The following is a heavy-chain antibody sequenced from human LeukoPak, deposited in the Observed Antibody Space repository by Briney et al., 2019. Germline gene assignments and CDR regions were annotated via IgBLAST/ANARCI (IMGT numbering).Heavy chain of an antibody. CDR3: AKGSGYYPILDY. Sequence: PGGSLRLSCAASGFTFSSYAVSWVRQAPGKGLEWVSAISGSGGSTYYADSVKGRFTISRDNSKNTLYLQMNSLRAEGTAVYYCAKGSGYYPILDYWGQGTLVTVSS. J-gene: IGHJ4*02. V-gene: IGHV3-23*01. D-gene: IGHD3-3*01. CDR1: GFTFSSYA. CDR2: ISGSGGST.